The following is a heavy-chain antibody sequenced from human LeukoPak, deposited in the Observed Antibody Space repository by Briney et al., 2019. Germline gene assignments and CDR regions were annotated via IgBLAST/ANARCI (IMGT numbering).Heavy chain of an antibody. Sequence: PGGSLRLSCAASGFTFSGYWMSWVRQAPGKGLEWVANINQDGSEKYYVDSVKGRFTISRDNAKNLVYLQMNSLGVDDTAIYYCVGQLLRAVWGKGTTVTVSS. CDR2: INQDGSEK. CDR1: GFTFSGYW. D-gene: IGHD2-2*01. V-gene: IGHV3-7*01. J-gene: IGHJ6*04. CDR3: VGQLLRAV.